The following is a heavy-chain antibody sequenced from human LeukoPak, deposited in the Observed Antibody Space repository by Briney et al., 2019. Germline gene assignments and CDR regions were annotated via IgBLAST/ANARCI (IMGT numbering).Heavy chain of an antibody. CDR2: IIPILGIA. V-gene: IGHV1-69*02. CDR3: ARVWGILGYCSSTSCLGPFDP. Sequence: ASVKVSYKASGGTFSSYTISWVRQAPGQGLEWMGRIIPILGIANYAQKFQGRVTITADKSTSTAYMELSSLRSEDTAVYYCARVWGILGYCSSTSCLGPFDPWGQGTLVTVSS. D-gene: IGHD2-2*01. CDR1: GGTFSSYT. J-gene: IGHJ5*02.